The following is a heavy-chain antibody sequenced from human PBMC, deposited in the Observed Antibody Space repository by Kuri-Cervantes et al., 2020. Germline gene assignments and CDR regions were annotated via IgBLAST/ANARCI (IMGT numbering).Heavy chain of an antibody. CDR3: ARVGYNDYDLDY. J-gene: IGHJ4*02. CDR2: MNPNSGNT. D-gene: IGHD5-12*01. V-gene: IGHV1-8*01. Sequence: ASVKVSCKASGYTFTSYDINWVRQATGQGLEWMGWMNPNSGNTGYAQKFQGRVTMTRNTSISTAYMELSSLRAEDTAVYYCARVGYNDYDLDYWGQGTLVTVSS. CDR1: GYTFTSYD.